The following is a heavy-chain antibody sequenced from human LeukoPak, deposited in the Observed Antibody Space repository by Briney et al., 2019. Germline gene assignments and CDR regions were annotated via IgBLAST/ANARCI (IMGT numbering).Heavy chain of an antibody. CDR3: AREVGYDSSGYYDYYYYMDV. J-gene: IGHJ6*03. Sequence: ASVKVSCKASGYTFTGYYMHCVRQAPGRGLEWMGWINPNSGGTNYAQKFQGRVTMTRDTSISTAYMELSRLRSDDTAVYYCAREVGYDSSGYYDYYYYMDVWGKGTTVTVSS. V-gene: IGHV1-2*02. CDR1: GYTFTGYY. D-gene: IGHD3-22*01. CDR2: INPNSGGT.